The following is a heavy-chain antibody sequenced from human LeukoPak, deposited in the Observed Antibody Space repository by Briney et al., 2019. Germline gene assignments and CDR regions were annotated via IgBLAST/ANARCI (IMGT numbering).Heavy chain of an antibody. Sequence: GGSLRLSCAASGFTFSSYWMSWVRQASGKGLEWVANIKLDGSEKYYVDSVKGRFTISRDNAKNSLFLQMNSLGAEDTAVYYCARGTSSSPNWFDPWGQGTLVTVSS. CDR3: ARGTSSSPNWFDP. V-gene: IGHV3-7*04. CDR1: GFTFSSYW. J-gene: IGHJ5*02. CDR2: IKLDGSEK. D-gene: IGHD6-13*01.